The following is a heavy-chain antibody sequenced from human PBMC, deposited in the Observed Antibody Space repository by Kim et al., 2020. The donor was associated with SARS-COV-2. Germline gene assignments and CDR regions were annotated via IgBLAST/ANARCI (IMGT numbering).Heavy chain of an antibody. D-gene: IGHD3-10*01. CDR1: GFTLATYE. CDR3: ARDPIRGGLDPFDI. V-gene: IGHV3-48*03. Sequence: GGSLRLSCAASGFTLATYEKNWVRQAPGKGLEWLSYIDTSGSTIYYADSVKGQFTISRDNTRNSLNLQMSGLKVEDTAVYFCARDPIRGGLDPFDIWGQGTMVTVSS. J-gene: IGHJ3*02. CDR2: IDTSGSTI.